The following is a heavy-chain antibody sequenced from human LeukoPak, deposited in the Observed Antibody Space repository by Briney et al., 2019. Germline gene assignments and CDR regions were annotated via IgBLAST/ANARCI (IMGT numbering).Heavy chain of an antibody. CDR2: IIPIFGTA. D-gene: IGHD2-15*01. CDR1: GGTFSSYA. CDR3: AIRSNCGGGSCYALDFDY. J-gene: IGHJ4*02. V-gene: IGHV1-69*05. Sequence: ASVKVSCKASGGTFSSYAISWVRQAPGQGLEWMGRIIPIFGTANYAQKFQGRVTITTDESTSTAYMELSSLRSEDTAVYYCAIRSNCGGGSCYALDFDYWGQGTLVTVSS.